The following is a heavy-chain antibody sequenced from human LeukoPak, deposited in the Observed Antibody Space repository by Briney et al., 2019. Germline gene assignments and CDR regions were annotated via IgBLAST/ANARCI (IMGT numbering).Heavy chain of an antibody. Sequence: GGSLRLSCAASGFALSSYAMSWVRQAPGKGLEWVSATSSSDAGTYHAESVRGRFTISRDDSKDTLYLQMNSLRAEDTAMYFCVRDVGAVRGEVYFDYWGQGTLVTVSS. V-gene: IGHV3-23*01. D-gene: IGHD3-10*01. J-gene: IGHJ4*02. CDR2: TSSSDAGT. CDR1: GFALSSYA. CDR3: VRDVGAVRGEVYFDY.